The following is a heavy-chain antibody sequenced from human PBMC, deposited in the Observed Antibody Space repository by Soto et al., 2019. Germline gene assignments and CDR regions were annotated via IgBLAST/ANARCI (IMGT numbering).Heavy chain of an antibody. Sequence: SLRLSCAASGFTFRNYGMNWVRQAPGKGLEWVSYIGIGSSTKYYADSVKGRFTISRDNAKNSLYLQMNSLRAEDTAVYYCARDQLYYNDISGRPLNAFNV. J-gene: IGHJ3*01. D-gene: IGHD3-22*01. CDR3: ARDQLYYNDISGRPLNAFNV. V-gene: IGHV3-48*01. CDR2: IGIGSSTK. CDR1: GFTFRNYG.